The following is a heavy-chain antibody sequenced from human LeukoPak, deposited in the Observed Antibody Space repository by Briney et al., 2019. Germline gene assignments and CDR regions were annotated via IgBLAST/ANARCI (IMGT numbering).Heavy chain of an antibody. D-gene: IGHD6-19*01. V-gene: IGHV4-61*02. CDR3: ARVRGSGWYGDFDY. CDR2: IYTSGST. J-gene: IGHJ4*02. Sequence: SETLSLTCTVSGGSISSGGYYWSWIRQPAGKGLEWIGRIYTSGSTNYNPSLKSRVTMSVDTSKNQFSLKLSSVTAADTAVYYCARVRGSGWYGDFDYWGQGTLVTVSS. CDR1: GGSISSGGYY.